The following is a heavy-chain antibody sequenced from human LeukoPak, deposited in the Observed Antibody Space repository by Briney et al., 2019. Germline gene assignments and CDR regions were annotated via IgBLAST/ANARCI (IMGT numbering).Heavy chain of an antibody. CDR1: GFTFSSYT. CDR3: AKDPSGSWRLDAFDI. D-gene: IGHD6-13*01. V-gene: IGHV3-23*01. J-gene: IGHJ3*02. Sequence: GGSLTLSCAASGFTFSSYTRSWVAPAPGKGLKGGSAISGSGDSTYYADSVKGRFTISRENSKNTLYLQMNSLRAEDTAVYYCAKDPSGSWRLDAFDIWGEGTMVTVSS. CDR2: ISGSGDST.